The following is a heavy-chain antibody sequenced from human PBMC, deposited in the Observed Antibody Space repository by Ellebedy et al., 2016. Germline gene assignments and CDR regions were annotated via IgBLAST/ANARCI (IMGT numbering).Heavy chain of an antibody. V-gene: IGHV6-1*01. CDR1: GDSVSSNSAA. J-gene: IGHJ4*02. D-gene: IGHD3-22*01. CDR3: ARDPVVGYYFVS. Sequence: SQTLSLTCAISGDSVSSNSAAWNWIRQSPSRGLEWLGRTYYGSKWYNDYAVSVKSRMTINVDTSKNQFSLHLNSVTPEDTAVYYCARDPVVGYYFVSWGQGTLVTVSS. CDR2: TYYGSKWYN.